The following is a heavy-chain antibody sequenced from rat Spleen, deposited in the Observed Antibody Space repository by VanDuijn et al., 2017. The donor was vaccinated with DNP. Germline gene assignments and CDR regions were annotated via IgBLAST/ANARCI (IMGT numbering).Heavy chain of an antibody. CDR3: ASRGGTYYFDN. D-gene: IGHD1-11*01. Sequence: EVQLVESGGGLVQPGRSLKLSCAASGFTFSDSYMAWVRQAPKKGLEWVASIGSSGSYIYYGDTMKGRFTISRENAKNTLYLEMTNLRSEDTALYYCASRGGTYYFDNWGQGVMVTVSS. V-gene: IGHV5-34*01. CDR2: IGSSGSYI. J-gene: IGHJ2*01. CDR1: GFTFSDSY.